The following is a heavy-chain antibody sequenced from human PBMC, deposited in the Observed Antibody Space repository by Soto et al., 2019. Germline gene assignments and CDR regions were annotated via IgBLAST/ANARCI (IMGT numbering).Heavy chain of an antibody. CDR3: AREALYYEIRRGQSRVLDY. Sequence: EGSLILSCAVSGFIFRDCYMSWILQAPGKGPEWVSYMSDDGSAIYYTDSVKGRFTISRATAKNSLFLQMNSLRAEDTAVYYCAREALYYEIRRGQSRVLDYWGQRPPVTVSS. J-gene: IGHJ4*02. CDR1: GFIFRDCY. CDR2: MSDDGSAI. V-gene: IGHV3-11*01. D-gene: IGHD3-9*01.